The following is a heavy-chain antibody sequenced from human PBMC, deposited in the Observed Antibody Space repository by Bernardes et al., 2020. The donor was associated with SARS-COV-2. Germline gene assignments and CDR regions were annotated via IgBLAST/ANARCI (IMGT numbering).Heavy chain of an antibody. CDR3: ARGDYYYDFWSGYHFDY. CDR1: GFTFSSYS. V-gene: IGHV3-21*01. Sequence: GGSLRLSCAASGFTFSSYSMNWVRQAPGKGLEWVSSISSSSSYIYYADSVKGRFTISRDNAKNSLYLQMNSLRAEDTAVYYCARGDYYYDFWSGYHFDYWGQGTLVTVSS. J-gene: IGHJ4*02. CDR2: ISSSSSYI. D-gene: IGHD3-3*01.